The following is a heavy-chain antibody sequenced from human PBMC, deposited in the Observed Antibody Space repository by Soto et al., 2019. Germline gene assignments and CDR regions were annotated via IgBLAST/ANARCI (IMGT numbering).Heavy chain of an antibody. Sequence: EVQLVEAGGGLVQPGGSLRLSCEVSGFTFSSYWMRWVRQAPGKGLVWVSRINSDGSTITYADAVEGRFTISRDNAKNTLYLQMNSLRAEDTTVYYCARVGTGNWYFDLWGRGTLVTVSS. V-gene: IGHV3-74*01. J-gene: IGHJ2*01. CDR2: INSDGSTI. D-gene: IGHD1-1*01. CDR3: ARVGTGNWYFDL. CDR1: GFTFSSYW.